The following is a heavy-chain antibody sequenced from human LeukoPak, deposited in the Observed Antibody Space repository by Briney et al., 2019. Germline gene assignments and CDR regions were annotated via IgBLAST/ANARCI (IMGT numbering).Heavy chain of an antibody. CDR2: ISSSSSYI. D-gene: IGHD2-15*01. J-gene: IGHJ4*02. CDR3: ARAGYCSGGSCYHDFDY. V-gene: IGHV3-21*01. CDR1: GFTFSSYS. Sequence: KPGGSLRLSCAASGFTFSSYSMNWVRQAPGKGLEWVSSISSSSSYIYYADSLKGRFTISRDNAKNSLYLQMNSLRAEDTAVYYCARAGYCSGGSCYHDFDYWGQGTLVTVSS.